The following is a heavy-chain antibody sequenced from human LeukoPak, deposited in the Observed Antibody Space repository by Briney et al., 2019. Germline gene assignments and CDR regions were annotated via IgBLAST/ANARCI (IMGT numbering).Heavy chain of an antibody. CDR2: ISSSGSTI. CDR1: GFTFSDYY. V-gene: IGHV3-11*04. J-gene: IGHJ4*02. D-gene: IGHD6-13*01. Sequence: GGSLRLSCAASGFTFSDYYMSWIRQAPGKGLEWVSYISSSGSTIYYADSVKGRFTISRDNAKNSLYLQMNSLRAEDTAVYYWARVKGARAAAGTAFDYWGQGTLVTVSS. CDR3: ARVKGARAAAGTAFDY.